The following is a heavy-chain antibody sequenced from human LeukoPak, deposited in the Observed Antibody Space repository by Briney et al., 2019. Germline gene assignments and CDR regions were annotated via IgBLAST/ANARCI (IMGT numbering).Heavy chain of an antibody. CDR2: ITGSGGDT. V-gene: IGHV3-23*01. D-gene: IGHD1-7*01. CDR3: AKDRAMGITGTLYYFDY. J-gene: IGHJ4*02. CDR1: GFTFSSYA. Sequence: PGGSLRLSCAASGFTFSSYAMSLVRQAPGKGLEWVSTITGSGGDTNFADSVKGRLTISRDNSKNTLYLQLNSLRAEDTAVYYCAKDRAMGITGTLYYFDYWGQGTLVTVSS.